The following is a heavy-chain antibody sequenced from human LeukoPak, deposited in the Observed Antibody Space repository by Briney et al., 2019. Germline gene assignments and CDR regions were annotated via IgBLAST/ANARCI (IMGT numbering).Heavy chain of an antibody. V-gene: IGHV4-34*01. D-gene: IGHD5-18*01. CDR2: INHSGST. CDR1: GGSFSGYY. J-gene: IGHJ4*02. Sequence: SETLSLTCAVYGGSFSGYYWSWIRQPPGKGLEWIGEINHSGSTNYNPSLKSRVTISVHTSKNQFSLKLSSVTAADTAVYYCATAPKPGYSYAIDYWGQGTLVTVSS. CDR3: ATAPKPGYSYAIDY.